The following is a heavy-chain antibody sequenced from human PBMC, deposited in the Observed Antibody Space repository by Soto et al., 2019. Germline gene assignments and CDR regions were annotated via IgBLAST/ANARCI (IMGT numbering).Heavy chain of an antibody. Sequence: SETLSLTCAVSGDHISSGGYSWSWIRQPPGKGLEWIGYIYHSGSTYYNPSLKSRVTISVDRSKNQFSLKLSSVTAADTAVYYCARDLASGAFDYWGQGTLVTVSS. D-gene: IGHD2-15*01. CDR2: IYHSGST. CDR1: GDHISSGGYS. J-gene: IGHJ4*02. V-gene: IGHV4-30-2*01. CDR3: ARDLASGAFDY.